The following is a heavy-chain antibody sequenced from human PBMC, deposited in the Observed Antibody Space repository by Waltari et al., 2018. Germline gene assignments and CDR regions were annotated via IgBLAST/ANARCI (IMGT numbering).Heavy chain of an antibody. CDR2: VDPEDGER. V-gene: IGHV1-69-2*01. J-gene: IGHJ4*02. D-gene: IGHD6-13*01. Sequence: EVQLVQSGAEVKKPGATVKISCKASGYTFTDYYMHWVQQAPGKGLEWMGRVDPEDGERVYAEKFQGRVTITAGTSTDTAYMELSSLRPEDTAVYYCATPIAAADPFRDYWGQGTLVTVSS. CDR1: GYTFTDYY. CDR3: ATPIAAADPFRDY.